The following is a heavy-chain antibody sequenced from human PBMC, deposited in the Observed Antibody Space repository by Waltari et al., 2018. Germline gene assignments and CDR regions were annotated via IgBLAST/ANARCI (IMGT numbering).Heavy chain of an antibody. J-gene: IGHJ6*03. V-gene: IGHV4-61*02. Sequence: QVQLQESGPGLVKPSQTLSLTCTVPGGSISSGSYYWSWIRQPAGKGLEWIGRIYTSGSTNYNPSLKSRVTISVDTSKNQFSLKLSSVTAADTAVYYCARSSIAARPGYYYYYMDVWGKGTTVTVSS. D-gene: IGHD6-6*01. CDR2: IYTSGST. CDR1: GGSISSGSYY. CDR3: ARSSIAARPGYYYYYMDV.